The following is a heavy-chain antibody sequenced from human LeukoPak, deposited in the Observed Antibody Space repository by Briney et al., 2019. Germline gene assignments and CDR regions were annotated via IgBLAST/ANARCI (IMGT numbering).Heavy chain of an antibody. CDR2: IIPIFGTA. Sequence: SVKVSCKASGGTFSSYAISWVRQAPGQGLEWMGGIIPIFGTANYAQKFQGRVTITADESTSTAYMELSSLRSEDTAVYYCARGRGRRGYVRDIWFDPWGQGTLVTVSS. D-gene: IGHD5-12*01. CDR1: GGTFSSYA. J-gene: IGHJ5*02. CDR3: ARGRGRRGYVRDIWFDP. V-gene: IGHV1-69*13.